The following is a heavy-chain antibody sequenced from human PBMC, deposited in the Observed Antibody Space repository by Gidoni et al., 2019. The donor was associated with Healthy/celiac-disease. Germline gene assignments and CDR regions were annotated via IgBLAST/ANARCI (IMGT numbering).Heavy chain of an antibody. CDR3: ARYCSSTSCYTQDYYYYYYGMDV. CDR2: ISRSGRTI. V-gene: IGHV3-11*01. J-gene: IGHJ6*02. Sequence: QVQPVESGGGLVKPGGSLRHSCADAGFTSSDYYVSWIRAAPGKGLEWCSYISRSGRTIYYADSVKGRFSISRDNAKNSLYLQMNSLRAEDTAVYYCARYCSSTSCYTQDYYYYYYGMDVWGQGTTVTVSS. D-gene: IGHD2-2*02. CDR1: GFTSSDYY.